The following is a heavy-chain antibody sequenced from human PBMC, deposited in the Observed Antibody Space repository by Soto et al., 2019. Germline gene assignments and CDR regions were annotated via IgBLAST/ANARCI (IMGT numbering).Heavy chain of an antibody. J-gene: IGHJ4*02. CDR2: IWYDGSNK. Sequence: WGSLRLSCAASGFTFSSYGMHWVRQAPGKGLEWVAVIWYDGSNKYYADSVKGRFTISRDNSKNTLYLQMNSLRAEDTAVYYCARDVVRYLDWLWEGVDYGGQGTLVTVSS. V-gene: IGHV3-33*01. D-gene: IGHD3-9*01. CDR1: GFTFSSYG. CDR3: ARDVVRYLDWLWEGVDY.